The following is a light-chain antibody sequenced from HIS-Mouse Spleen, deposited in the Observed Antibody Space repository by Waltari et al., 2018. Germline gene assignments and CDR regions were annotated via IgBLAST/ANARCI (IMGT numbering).Light chain of an antibody. CDR1: AFPKKY. CDR3: YSTDSSGNHRI. V-gene: IGLV3-10*01. Sequence: SYELTQPPSVSVSQGQTARITCSGDAFPKKYAHWYQQKSGQTPVLVLYEDSKRPSGIPERFSGSSSGTMATLTISGAQVEDEADYYCYSTDSSGNHRIFGGGTKLTVL. J-gene: IGLJ2*01. CDR2: EDS.